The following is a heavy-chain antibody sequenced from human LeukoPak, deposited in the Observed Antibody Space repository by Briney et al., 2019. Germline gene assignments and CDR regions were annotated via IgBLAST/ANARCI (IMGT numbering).Heavy chain of an antibody. D-gene: IGHD1-1*01. J-gene: IGHJ6*02. CDR2: IYSGGST. V-gene: IGHV3-66*01. CDR3: ARGQVERHGYYYGMDV. CDR1: GFNFSTYW. Sequence: GGSLRLSCAASGFNFSTYWMSWVRQAPGKGLEWVSVIYSGGSTYYADSVKGRFTISRDNSKNTLNLQMNSLRAEDTAVYYCARGQVERHGYYYGMDVWGQGTTVTVSS.